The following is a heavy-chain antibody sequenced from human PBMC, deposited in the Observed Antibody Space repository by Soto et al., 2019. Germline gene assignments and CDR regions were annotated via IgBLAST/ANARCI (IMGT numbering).Heavy chain of an antibody. CDR1: GFTFSSYG. J-gene: IGHJ4*02. D-gene: IGHD4-17*01. CDR2: IWYDGSNK. V-gene: IGHV3-33*01. Sequence: GSLRLSCAASGFTFSSYGMHWVRQAPGKGLEWVAVIWYDGSNKYYADSVKGRFTISRDNSKNTLYLQMNSLRAEDTAVYYCARDRVPFYGDYSFDYWGQGTLVTV. CDR3: ARDRVPFYGDYSFDY.